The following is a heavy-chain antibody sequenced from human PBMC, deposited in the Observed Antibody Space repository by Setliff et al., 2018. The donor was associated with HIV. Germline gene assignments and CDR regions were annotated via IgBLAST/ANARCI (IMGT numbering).Heavy chain of an antibody. D-gene: IGHD3-10*01. Sequence: SETMSLTCTVSGGSISGFYWNWIRQSAGKGLQWIGRIYDSGSTGYNPSLKSRVTMSVDTSNNQFSLSLTSVTAADTAVYYCVRSIHGGGSEPFDTWGQGILVTVSS. V-gene: IGHV4-4*07. CDR1: GGSISGFY. CDR3: VRSIHGGGSEPFDT. CDR2: IYDSGST. J-gene: IGHJ5*02.